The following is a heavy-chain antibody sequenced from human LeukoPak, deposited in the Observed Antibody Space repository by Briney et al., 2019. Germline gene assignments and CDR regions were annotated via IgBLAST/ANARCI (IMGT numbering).Heavy chain of an antibody. J-gene: IGHJ4*02. CDR2: MYTSGST. V-gene: IGHV4-61*02. Sequence: SETQSLTCIVSGGSISSGSYYWSWIRQPAGKGLEWIGRMYTSGSTNYNPSLKSRVTISIDTSKNQFSLKLSSVTAADTAVYYCARGSRGPLDYWGQGTLVTVSS. CDR1: GGSISSGSYY. CDR3: ARGSRGPLDY. D-gene: IGHD2-15*01.